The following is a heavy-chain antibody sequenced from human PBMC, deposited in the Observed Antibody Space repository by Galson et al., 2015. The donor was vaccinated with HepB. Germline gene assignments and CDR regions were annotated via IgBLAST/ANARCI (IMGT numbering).Heavy chain of an antibody. CDR1: GFTFSNYA. Sequence: SLRLSCAASGFTFSNYAMSWVRQAPGKGLEWVSDISGSGDFTYYADSVKGRFTISRDNSKNTLYLQMNSLRAGDTAIYFCAKGNSSSWFDPWGQGTLVTVSS. V-gene: IGHV3-23*01. D-gene: IGHD6-13*01. CDR3: AKGNSSSWFDP. J-gene: IGHJ5*02. CDR2: ISGSGDFT.